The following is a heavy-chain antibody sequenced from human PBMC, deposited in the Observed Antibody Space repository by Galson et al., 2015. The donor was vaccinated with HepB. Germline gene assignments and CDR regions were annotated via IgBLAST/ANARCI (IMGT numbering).Heavy chain of an antibody. Sequence: SLRLSCAASGFTFSDYYMSWIRQAPGKGLEWVSYISSSSSYTNYADSVKGRFTISRDNAKNSLYLQMNSLRAEDTAVYYCARVSKRGGYSYGTWGQGTLVTVSS. CDR2: ISSSSSYT. CDR1: GFTFSDYY. CDR3: ARVSKRGGYSYGT. D-gene: IGHD5-18*01. J-gene: IGHJ4*02. V-gene: IGHV3-11*06.